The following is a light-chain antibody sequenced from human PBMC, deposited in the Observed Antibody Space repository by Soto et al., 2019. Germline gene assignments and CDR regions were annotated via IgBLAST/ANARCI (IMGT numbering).Light chain of an antibody. J-gene: IGKJ4*01. CDR3: QHYMTWPLT. CDR2: DAS. V-gene: IGKV3-15*01. Sequence: ELVLTQSPATLSVSPGERATLSCRASQGVGSTLAWYQQEPGRAPRLLIYDASTRAAGIPARFSGDGSGTEFTRAISGLQSDDFAVYYCQHYMTWPLTFGGGTRVEI. CDR1: QGVGST.